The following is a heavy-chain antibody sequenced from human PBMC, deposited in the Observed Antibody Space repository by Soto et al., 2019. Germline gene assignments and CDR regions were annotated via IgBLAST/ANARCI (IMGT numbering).Heavy chain of an antibody. V-gene: IGHV3-23*01. D-gene: IGHD6-19*01. CDR2: ISGSGGST. J-gene: IGHJ4*02. CDR1: GFTFSSYA. CDR3: AKANGVATGKELIPRIAVVPPLSRSSH. Sequence: GGSLRLSCAASGFTFSSYAMSWVRQAPGKGLEWVSAISGSGGSTYYADSVKGRFTISRDNSKNTLYLQMNSLRAEDTAVYYCAKANGVATGKELIPRIAVVPPLSRSSHWGQGTLVTVS.